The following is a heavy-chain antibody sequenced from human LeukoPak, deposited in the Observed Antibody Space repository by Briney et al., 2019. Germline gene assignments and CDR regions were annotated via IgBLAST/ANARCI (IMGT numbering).Heavy chain of an antibody. V-gene: IGHV6-1*01. CDR2: TYYRVEWYY. CDR3: ARVMEYSGSWNWVDY. D-gene: IGHD1-26*01. CDR1: GDGVSSNSAA. Sequence: SQTLSLTCAISGDGVSSNSAAWNWIRQSPSKGLEWLGRTYYRVEWYYDYAESVKSRITLNPNTSNNQNTLQPNTVTPEDTAVYSCARVMEYSGSWNWVDYWGQGTLVTVSS. J-gene: IGHJ5*01.